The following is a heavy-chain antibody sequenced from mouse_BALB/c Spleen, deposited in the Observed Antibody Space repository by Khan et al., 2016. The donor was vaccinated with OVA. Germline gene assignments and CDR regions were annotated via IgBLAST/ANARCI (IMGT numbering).Heavy chain of an antibody. Sequence: EVELVESGPGLVNPSQSLSLTCTVTGYSITSDYAWNWIRQFPGNKPEWMGYINYSGSTNYNPALKSRISITRDTSKNQFFLQLNSVTTEDTATYYCARDGSRYNYAMDYWGQGTSVTVSS. CDR3: ARDGSRYNYAMDY. D-gene: IGHD2-3*01. CDR1: GYSITSDYA. J-gene: IGHJ4*01. CDR2: INYSGST. V-gene: IGHV3-2*02.